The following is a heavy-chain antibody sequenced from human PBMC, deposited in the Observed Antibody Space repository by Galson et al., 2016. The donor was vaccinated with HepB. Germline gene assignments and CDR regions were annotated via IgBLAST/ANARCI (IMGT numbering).Heavy chain of an antibody. CDR2: MSHDGSHI. V-gene: IGHV3-30*03. J-gene: IGHJ3*02. CDR1: GFTFSNYG. Sequence: SLRLSCAASGFTFSNYGMHWIRQAPGKGLEWVAVMSHDGSHIFYVDSVKGRFSISRGNSKNTLYLQMNTLRAEDTAVYYCARGTFCSGDSCYSPAFDMWGQGTMVTVSS. CDR3: ARGTFCSGDSCYSPAFDM. D-gene: IGHD2-15*01.